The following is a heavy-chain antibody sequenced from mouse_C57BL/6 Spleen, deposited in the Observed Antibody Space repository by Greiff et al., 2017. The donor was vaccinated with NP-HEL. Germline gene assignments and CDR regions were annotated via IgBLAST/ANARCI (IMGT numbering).Heavy chain of an antibody. J-gene: IGHJ1*03. CDR2: IYPRDGST. CDR1: GYTFTSYD. D-gene: IGHD1-1*01. Sequence: QVQLQQPGAELVKPGASVKLSCKASGYTFTSYDINWVKQRPGQGLEWIGWIYPRDGSTKYNEKFKGKATLTVDTSSSTAYMELHSLTSEDSAVYFCARSEGYGSSYDWYFDVWGTGTTVTVSS. CDR3: ARSEGYGSSYDWYFDV. V-gene: IGHV1-85*01.